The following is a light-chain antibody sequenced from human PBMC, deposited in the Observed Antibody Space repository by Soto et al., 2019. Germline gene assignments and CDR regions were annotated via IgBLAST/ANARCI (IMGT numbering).Light chain of an antibody. CDR2: AAS. Sequence: EIVLTQSPVTLSVSPGERATLSCRTNQNIDNKLAWYQQKPGQTPRLLIFAASTMATGIPARFSGSGSGTEFSLTISSLQSDDFAVYYCQHYYNWPQYTFGQGTKLEIE. CDR1: QNIDNK. V-gene: IGKV3-15*01. J-gene: IGKJ2*01. CDR3: QHYYNWPQYT.